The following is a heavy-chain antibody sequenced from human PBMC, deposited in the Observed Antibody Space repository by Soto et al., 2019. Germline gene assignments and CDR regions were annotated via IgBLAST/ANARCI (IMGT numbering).Heavy chain of an antibody. Sequence: GRAFRHRSTASGLTFISYGMHGVRHAPGKGLQWVAFISYDGSDRYYEDSVKGRFTISRGNSKNTLYLQINSLRAEDTAVYFCARSRNYHDGLYFRGQGTTVTGSS. J-gene: IGHJ6*01. V-gene: IGHV3-33*05. CDR3: ARSRNYHDGLYF. CDR1: GLTFISYG. CDR2: ISYDGSDR.